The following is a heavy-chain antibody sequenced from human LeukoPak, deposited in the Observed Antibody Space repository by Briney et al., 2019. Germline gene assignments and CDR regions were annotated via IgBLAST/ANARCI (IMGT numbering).Heavy chain of an antibody. CDR3: ASPGRDGYNYYFDY. Sequence: SVKVSCKASGFTFTTFAVQWVRQARGQRLEWIGWIVVDGGNAHYAQKFQGRVTITADESTSTAYMELSSLRSEDTAVYYCASPGRDGYNYYFDYWGQGTLVTVSS. CDR2: IVVDGGNA. CDR1: GFTFTTFA. V-gene: IGHV1-58*01. J-gene: IGHJ4*02. D-gene: IGHD5-24*01.